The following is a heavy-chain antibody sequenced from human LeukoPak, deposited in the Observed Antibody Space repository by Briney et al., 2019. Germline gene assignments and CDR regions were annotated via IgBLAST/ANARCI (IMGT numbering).Heavy chain of an antibody. Sequence: IPSETLSLTCAVSGGSISSSNWWSWVRQPPGKGLEWIGEIYHSGSTNYNPSLKSRVTISVDKSKNQFSLKLSSVTAADTAVYYCARRGVSGYDFDYWGQGTLVTVSS. CDR1: GGSISSSNW. V-gene: IGHV4-4*02. CDR3: ARRGVSGYDFDY. CDR2: IYHSGST. D-gene: IGHD5-12*01. J-gene: IGHJ4*02.